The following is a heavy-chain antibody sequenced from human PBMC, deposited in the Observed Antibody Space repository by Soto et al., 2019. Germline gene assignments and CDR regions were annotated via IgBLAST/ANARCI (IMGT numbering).Heavy chain of an antibody. D-gene: IGHD6-19*01. Sequence: ASVKVSCKASGYTFTSYGVSWVRQAPGQGLEWMGWISAYNGNTNYAQNLQGRVTMTTDTSTSTAYMEVRSLRSDDTAVYYCAREGPVAGTQLPEYYYGMDVCGQGPTVTVSS. V-gene: IGHV1-18*01. J-gene: IGHJ6*02. CDR2: ISAYNGNT. CDR3: AREGPVAGTQLPEYYYGMDV. CDR1: GYTFTSYG.